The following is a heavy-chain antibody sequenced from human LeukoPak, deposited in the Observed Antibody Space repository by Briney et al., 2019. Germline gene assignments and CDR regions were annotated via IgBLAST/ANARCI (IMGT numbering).Heavy chain of an antibody. J-gene: IGHJ3*02. D-gene: IGHD3-22*01. CDR2: SYTSGST. CDR1: GGSISSYY. V-gene: IGHV4-4*07. CDR3: ARDSNYYYCSGSFPVDI. Sequence: SETLSLTCTVSGGSISSYYWSWIRHPAGKGLEWIGRSYTSGSTNYNPSLKSRVTMSVDTSKNQFSLKLSSVTAADTAVYYCARDSNYYYCSGSFPVDIWGQGTMVTVSS.